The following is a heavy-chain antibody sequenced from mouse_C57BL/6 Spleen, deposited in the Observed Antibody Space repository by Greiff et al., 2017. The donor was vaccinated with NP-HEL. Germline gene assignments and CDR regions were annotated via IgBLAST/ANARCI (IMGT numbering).Heavy chain of an antibody. D-gene: IGHD2-4*01. CDR1: GYTFTDHT. CDR2: IYPRDGST. CDR3: ARPYYDYSWFAY. J-gene: IGHJ3*01. Sequence: VQLQQSDAELVKPGASVKISCKVSGYTFTDHTIHWMKQRPEQGLEWIGYIYPRDGSTKYNEKFKGKATLTADNSSSTASMQLNILTSEDSAVYFCARPYYDYSWFAYWGQGTLVTVSA. V-gene: IGHV1-78*01.